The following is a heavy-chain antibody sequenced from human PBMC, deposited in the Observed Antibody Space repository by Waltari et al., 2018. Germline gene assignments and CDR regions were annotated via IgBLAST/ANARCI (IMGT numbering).Heavy chain of an antibody. J-gene: IGHJ5*02. V-gene: IGHV4-31*03. CDR2: IYYSGGT. Sequence: QVQLQESGPGLVKPSQTLSLTCTVSGGSISSGGYYWSWIRQHPGKGLEWIGYIYYSGGTYYNPALKSRVTITGDASKNQFSLKLSSVTAADAAVYYCARQSHEQLWLLSGYEVCGWFDPWGQGTLVTVSS. CDR1: GGSISSGGYY. CDR3: ARQSHEQLWLLSGYEVCGWFDP. D-gene: IGHD5-18*01.